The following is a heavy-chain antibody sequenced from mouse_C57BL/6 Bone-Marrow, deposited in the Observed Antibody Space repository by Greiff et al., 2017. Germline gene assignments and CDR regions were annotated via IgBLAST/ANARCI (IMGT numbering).Heavy chain of an antibody. Sequence: VQLKESEGGLVQPGSSMKLSCTASGFTFSDYYMAWVRQVPEKGLEWVANINYDGSSTYYLDSLKSRFIISRDNAKNILYLQMSSLKSEDTATXYCARFYDGYYDWYFDVWGTGTTVTVSS. J-gene: IGHJ1*03. CDR3: ARFYDGYYDWYFDV. D-gene: IGHD2-3*01. CDR2: INYDGSST. V-gene: IGHV5-16*01. CDR1: GFTFSDYY.